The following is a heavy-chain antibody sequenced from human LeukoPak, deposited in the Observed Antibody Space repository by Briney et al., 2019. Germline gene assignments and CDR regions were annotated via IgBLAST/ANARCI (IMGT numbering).Heavy chain of an antibody. D-gene: IGHD1-14*01. V-gene: IGHV4-34*01. CDR2: INHSGST. J-gene: IGHJ5*02. Sequence: PSETLSLTSALYGGSFSGYYWSSIRQPPGKGLEWIGEINHSGSTNYNPSLQSRVTISVDTSKNQFSLKLSSVTAADTAVYYCARHNAIGWFDPWGQGTLVTVSS. CDR1: GGSFSGYY. CDR3: ARHNAIGWFDP.